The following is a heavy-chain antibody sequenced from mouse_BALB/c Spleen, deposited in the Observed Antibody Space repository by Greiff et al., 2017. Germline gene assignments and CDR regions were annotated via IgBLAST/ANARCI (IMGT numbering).Heavy chain of an antibody. CDR2: INSNGGST. Sequence: DVQLVESGGGLVQPGGSLKLSCAASGFTFSSYGMSWVRQTPDKRLELVATINSNGGSTYYPDSVKGRFTISRDNAKNTLYLQMSSLKSEDTAMYYCARGGSFDYWGQGTTLTVSS. CDR1: GFTFSSYG. CDR3: ARGGSFDY. J-gene: IGHJ2*01. D-gene: IGHD1-1*02. V-gene: IGHV5-6-3*01.